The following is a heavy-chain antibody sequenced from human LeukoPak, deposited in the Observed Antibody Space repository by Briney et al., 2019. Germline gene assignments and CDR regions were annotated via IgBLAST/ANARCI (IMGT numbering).Heavy chain of an antibody. J-gene: IGHJ4*02. CDR2: ITDSGGNT. D-gene: IGHD2-15*01. CDR3: AKAPERSCNGASCYPLDY. CDR1: GFSFSSYA. V-gene: IGHV3-23*01. Sequence: GGSLRLSCAASGFSFSSYAMTWVRQAPGKGPEWIPSITDSGGNTYSADSVKGRFTISRDNSKSTLYLQMNSLRVEDTAVYYCAKAPERSCNGASCYPLDYWGQGTLVTVSS.